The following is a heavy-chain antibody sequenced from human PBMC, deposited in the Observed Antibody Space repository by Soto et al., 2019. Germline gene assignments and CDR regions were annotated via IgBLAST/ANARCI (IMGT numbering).Heavy chain of an antibody. D-gene: IGHD2-21*01. CDR3: AHRQIYCGGATCYMVGFDI. CDR2: IYWNDNM. V-gene: IGHV2-5*01. CDR1: GLSLASTGLG. Sequence: QITLKESGPTLVKPTQTLTLTCTFSGLSLASTGLGVGWLRQPPGKALEWLALIYWNDNMRYSPSLRNRLTITKDTSKNLVVLTMTNMAPVDTGTYFCAHRQIYCGGATCYMVGFDIWGPGTMVTVSS. J-gene: IGHJ3*02.